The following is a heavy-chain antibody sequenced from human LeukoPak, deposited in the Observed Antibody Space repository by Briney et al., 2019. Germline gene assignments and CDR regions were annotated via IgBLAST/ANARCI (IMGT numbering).Heavy chain of an antibody. CDR1: GFTFSSYG. Sequence: HRGGSLRLFCAASGFTFSSYGMHWVRQAPGKGLEWVAFIRYDGSNKYYADSVKGRFTISRDNSKNTLYLQMNSLRAEDTAVYYSAKDHSSGWPDCFDYWGQGALVTVSS. CDR3: AKDHSSGWPDCFDY. CDR2: IRYDGSNK. J-gene: IGHJ4*02. D-gene: IGHD6-19*01. V-gene: IGHV3-30*02.